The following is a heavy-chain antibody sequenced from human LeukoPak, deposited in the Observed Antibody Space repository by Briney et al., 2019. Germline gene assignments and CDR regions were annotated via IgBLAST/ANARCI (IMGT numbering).Heavy chain of an antibody. D-gene: IGHD7-27*01. CDR1: GYTFTSYD. J-gene: IGHJ4*02. V-gene: IGHV1-8*01. Sequence: ASVKVSCMASGYTFTSYDFNWVRQATGQRPEWMGWMSPNSGDTGYAQKFQDRVTMTRNTSISTAYMELSSLRSDDTAVYYCARGPPNWGYDYWGPGTLGTVSS. CDR2: MSPNSGDT. CDR3: ARGPPNWGYDY.